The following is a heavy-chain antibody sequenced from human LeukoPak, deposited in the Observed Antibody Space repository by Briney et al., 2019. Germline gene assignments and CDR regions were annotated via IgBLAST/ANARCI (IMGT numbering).Heavy chain of an antibody. J-gene: IGHJ5*02. Sequence: SETLSLTCTVSGGSISSGSYYWSWIRQPAGKGLEWIGRIYTSGSTNYNPSLKSRVTISVDTSKNQFSLKLSSVTAADTAVYYCAREKYYDFWSGPFDPWGQGTVVTVSS. CDR2: IYTSGST. CDR3: AREKYYDFWSGPFDP. D-gene: IGHD3-3*01. V-gene: IGHV4-61*02. CDR1: GGSISSGSYY.